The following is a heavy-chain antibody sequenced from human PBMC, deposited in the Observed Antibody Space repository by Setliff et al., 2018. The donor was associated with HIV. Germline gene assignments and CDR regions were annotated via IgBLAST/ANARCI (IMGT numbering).Heavy chain of an antibody. CDR3: ARDLFRMGEMATYYFDY. V-gene: IGHV3-21*01. CDR1: GFTFSSYS. J-gene: IGHJ4*02. D-gene: IGHD5-12*01. Sequence: PGGSLRLSCAASGFTFSSYSMNWVRQAPGKGLEWVSSISSSGRYIYYAYSVKGRFTISRDNAKNSLYLQMNSLRAEDTAVYYCARDLFRMGEMATYYFDYWGQGTLVTVSS. CDR2: ISSSGRYI.